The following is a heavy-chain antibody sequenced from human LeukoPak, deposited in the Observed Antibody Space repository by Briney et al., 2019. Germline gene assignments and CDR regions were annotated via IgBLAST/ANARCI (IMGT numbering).Heavy chain of an antibody. Sequence: SETLSLTCTVSGGSISSYYWSWIRQPPGKGLEWIGYIYYSGSTNYNPSLKSRVTISVDTSKNQFSLKLGSVTAADTAVYYCATVTNSNYYGMDVWGQGTTVTVSS. CDR1: GGSISSYY. V-gene: IGHV4-59*01. CDR3: ATVTNSNYYGMDV. J-gene: IGHJ6*02. D-gene: IGHD2-8*01. CDR2: IYYSGST.